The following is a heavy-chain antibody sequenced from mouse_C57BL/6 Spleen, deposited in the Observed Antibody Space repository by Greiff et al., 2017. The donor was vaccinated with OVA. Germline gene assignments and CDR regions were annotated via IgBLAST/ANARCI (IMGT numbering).Heavy chain of an antibody. J-gene: IGHJ2*01. Sequence: VQLKQSGPELVKPGASVKISCKASGYTFTDYYMNWVKQSHGKSLEWIGDINPNNGGTSYNQKFKGKATLTVDKSSSTAYMELRSLTSEDSAVYYCAREEAYGNYDGDFDYWGQGTTLTVSS. CDR3: AREEAYGNYDGDFDY. CDR2: INPNNGGT. CDR1: GYTFTDYY. D-gene: IGHD2-1*01. V-gene: IGHV1-26*01.